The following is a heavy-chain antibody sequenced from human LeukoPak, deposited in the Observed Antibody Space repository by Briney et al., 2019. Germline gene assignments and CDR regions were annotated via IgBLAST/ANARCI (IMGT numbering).Heavy chain of an antibody. CDR2: IYYSGST. Sequence: SETLSLTCTVSGGSISGYYWSWIRQPPGKGLEWIGYIYYSGSTNYNPSLKSRVTISVDTSKNQFSLKLSSVTAADTAVYYCARVFHGSGSYYFDYWGQGTLVTVSS. CDR1: GGSISGYY. J-gene: IGHJ4*02. D-gene: IGHD3-10*01. CDR3: ARVFHGSGSYYFDY. V-gene: IGHV4-59*08.